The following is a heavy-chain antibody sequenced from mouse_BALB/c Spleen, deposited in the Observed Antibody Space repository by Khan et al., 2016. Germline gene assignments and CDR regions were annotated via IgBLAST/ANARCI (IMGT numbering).Heavy chain of an antibody. CDR1: GYTFTNYD. CDR2: IFPGDGST. V-gene: IGHV1-85*01. D-gene: IGHD1-1*01. CDR3: ARNYYGSSSWFAY. Sequence: QVQLQQSGAELVKPGASVKLSCQASGYTFTNYDINWVRQRPEQGLEWIGWIFPGDGSTKYNEKFKGKATLTTDKSYSTAYMQLSRLTSEDSAVYYGARNYYGSSSWFAYWGQGTLVTVSA. J-gene: IGHJ3*01.